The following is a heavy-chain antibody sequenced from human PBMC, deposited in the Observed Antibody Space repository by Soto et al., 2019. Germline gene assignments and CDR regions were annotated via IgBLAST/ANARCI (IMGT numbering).Heavy chain of an antibody. CDR3: ARDGRRNDYFDY. J-gene: IGHJ4*02. CDR1: GFTFSSYG. Sequence: PGGSLRLSCAASGFTFSSYGMHWVRQAPGKGLEWVAVIWYDGSNKYYADSVKGRFTISRDNSKNTLYLQMNSLRAEDTAVYYCARDGRRNDYFDYWGQGTLVTVSS. D-gene: IGHD4-4*01. V-gene: IGHV3-33*01. CDR2: IWYDGSNK.